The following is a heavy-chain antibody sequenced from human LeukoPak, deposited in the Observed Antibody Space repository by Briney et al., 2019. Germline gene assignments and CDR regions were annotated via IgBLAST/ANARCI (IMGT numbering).Heavy chain of an antibody. CDR2: VKSKTDGGTT. CDR1: GFTFSNAW. Sequence: GGSLRLSCAASGFTFSNAWMSWVRQAPGKGLEWVGRVKSKTDGGTTDYAAPVKGRFTISRDDSKNTLYLQMNSLKTEDTAVYYCTTDQFIYYDSSGYYYKTEYFQHWGQGTLVTVSS. V-gene: IGHV3-15*01. D-gene: IGHD3-22*01. CDR3: TTDQFIYYDSSGYYYKTEYFQH. J-gene: IGHJ1*01.